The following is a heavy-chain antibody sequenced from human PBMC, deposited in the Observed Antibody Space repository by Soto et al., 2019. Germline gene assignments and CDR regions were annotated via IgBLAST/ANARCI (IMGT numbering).Heavy chain of an antibody. CDR1: GYTFTSYG. J-gene: IGHJ4*02. CDR2: ISAYNGNT. V-gene: IGHV1-18*01. CDR3: ARDWGYYDSSGYRLGYFDY. Sequence: GASVKVSCKASGYTFTSYGISWVRQAPGQGLEWMGWISAYNGNTNYAQKLQGRVTMTTDTSTSTAYMELRSLRSDDTAVYYCARDWGYYDSSGYRLGYFDYWGQGTRVTVSS. D-gene: IGHD3-22*01.